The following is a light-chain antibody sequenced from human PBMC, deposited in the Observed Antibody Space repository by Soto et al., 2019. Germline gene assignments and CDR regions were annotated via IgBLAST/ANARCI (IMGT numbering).Light chain of an antibody. CDR2: DIN. J-gene: IGLJ2*01. CDR1: TGAVTSGHY. V-gene: IGLV7-46*01. CDR3: LLSYSGARV. Sequence: QTVVTQETSLTVSPGGTVTLTCGSSTGAVTSGHYPYWFQQKPGQAPRTLIYDINNKQSWTPARFSGSLLGGKAALTLSGAQPEDEAEYYCLLSYSGARVFGGGTQLTVL.